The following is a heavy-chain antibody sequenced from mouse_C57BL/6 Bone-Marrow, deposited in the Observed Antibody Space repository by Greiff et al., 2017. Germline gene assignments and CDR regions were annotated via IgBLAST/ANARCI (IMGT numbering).Heavy chain of an antibody. D-gene: IGHD1-1*01. CDR2: ISYDGSN. CDR3: ARGLLRWGVYFDY. Sequence: VQLQQSGPGLVKPSQSLSLTCSVTGYSITSGYYWNWIRQFPGNKLEWMGYISYDGSNNYNPSLKNRISITRDTSKNQFFLKLNSVTTEDTATYYCARGLLRWGVYFDYWGQGTTLTVSS. CDR1: GYSITSGYY. V-gene: IGHV3-6*01. J-gene: IGHJ2*01.